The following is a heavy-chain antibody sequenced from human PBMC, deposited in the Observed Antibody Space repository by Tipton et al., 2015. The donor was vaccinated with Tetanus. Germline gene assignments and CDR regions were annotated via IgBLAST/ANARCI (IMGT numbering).Heavy chain of an antibody. Sequence: LRLSCNVSGASINAGGYLWTWVRQHPGKGLEWIGNIYYTGDTDYNPSLRGRATISLDKAKNHFSLRLRSVTAADTALYYCVRSHVYRLTLFGEAIPRSGRFDPWGQGTPVTVSS. CDR1: GASINAGGYL. V-gene: IGHV4-31*02. J-gene: IGHJ5*02. CDR3: VRSHVYRLTLFGEAIPRSGRFDP. D-gene: IGHD3-3*01. CDR2: IYYTGDT.